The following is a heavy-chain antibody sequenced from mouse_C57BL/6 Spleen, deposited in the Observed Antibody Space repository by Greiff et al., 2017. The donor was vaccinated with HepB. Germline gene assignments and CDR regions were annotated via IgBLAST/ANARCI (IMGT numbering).Heavy chain of an antibody. D-gene: IGHD2-1*01. CDR3: ARRQAIYYGNYDWYFDV. J-gene: IGHJ1*03. Sequence: EVQVVESGGGLVKPGGSLKLSCAASGFTFSSYTMSWVRQTPEKRLEWVATISGGGGNTYYPDSVKGRFTISRDNAKNTLYLQMSSLRSEDTALYYCARRQAIYYGNYDWYFDVWGTGTTVTVSS. CDR2: ISGGGGNT. V-gene: IGHV5-9*01. CDR1: GFTFSSYT.